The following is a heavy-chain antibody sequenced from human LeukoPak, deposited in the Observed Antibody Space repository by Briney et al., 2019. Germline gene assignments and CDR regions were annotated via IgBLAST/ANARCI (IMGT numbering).Heavy chain of an antibody. J-gene: IGHJ4*02. D-gene: IGHD3-22*01. Sequence: ASVKVSCKASGYTFTGYYMHWVRQAPGQGLEWMGWINPNSGGTSYAQKFQGRVTMTRDMSTSTVYMELSSLRSEDTAVYYCARDRDSSGYFDYFDYWGQGTLVTVSS. CDR2: INPNSGGT. CDR1: GYTFTGYY. CDR3: ARDRDSSGYFDYFDY. V-gene: IGHV1-2*02.